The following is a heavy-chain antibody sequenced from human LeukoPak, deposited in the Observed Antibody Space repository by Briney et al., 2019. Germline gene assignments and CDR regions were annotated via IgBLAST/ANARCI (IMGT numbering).Heavy chain of an antibody. Sequence: PGGSLRLSCAASGFTFDDYAMHWVRQAPGKGLEWVSLISWDGGSTYYADSVKGRFTISRDNSKNSLYLQMNSLRAEDTALYYCAKGEEMATIGTVDYWGQGTLVTVSS. V-gene: IGHV3-43D*03. J-gene: IGHJ4*02. CDR3: AKGEEMATIGTVDY. CDR1: GFTFDDYA. D-gene: IGHD5-24*01. CDR2: ISWDGGST.